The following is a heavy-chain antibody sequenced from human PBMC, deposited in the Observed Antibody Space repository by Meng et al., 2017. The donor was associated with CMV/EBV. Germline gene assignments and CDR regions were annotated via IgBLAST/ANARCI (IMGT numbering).Heavy chain of an antibody. CDR1: GFSVSSND. CDR3: AREIPQAWAS. Sequence: VPLVESGGGLGQPGGSLRLSCTASGFSVSSNDMSWVSQAPGKGLEWISIIYGSGNTYYGDSVKGRFTISRDNFRNTLYLQMNSLRAEDTAVYYCAREIPQAWASWGQGTLVTVSS. D-gene: IGHD2-21*01. CDR2: IYGSGNT. V-gene: IGHV3-66*01. J-gene: IGHJ5*02.